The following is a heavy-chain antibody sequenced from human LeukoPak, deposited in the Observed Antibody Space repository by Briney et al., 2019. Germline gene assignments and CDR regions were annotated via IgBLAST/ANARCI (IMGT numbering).Heavy chain of an antibody. CDR1: GGSISSYY. Sequence: PAETLSLTCTASGGSISSYYWSWIRQPPGKGLEWMGYIYYSGSTNYNPSLKSRVTISVDTSKNQFSLKLSSVTAADTAVYYCARDLSSYRYFDLWGRGTLVTVSS. CDR3: ARDLSSYRYFDL. V-gene: IGHV4-59*01. D-gene: IGHD6-6*01. CDR2: IYYSGST. J-gene: IGHJ2*01.